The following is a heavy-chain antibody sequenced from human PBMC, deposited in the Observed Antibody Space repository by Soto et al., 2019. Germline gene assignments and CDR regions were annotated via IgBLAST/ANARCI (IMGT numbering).Heavy chain of an antibody. CDR2: IYDGGTT. D-gene: IGHD2-8*02. CDR1: GGSISSPAYR. Sequence: SETRSLPCTVSGGSISSPAYRWSWIRQSPDKGLEWIGHIYDGGTTYSSPSLKGRVTISADTSETQFSLKLSSVSAADTAVYYCASGPSGAKIDYCGQGILVTVSS. CDR3: ASGPSGAKIDY. V-gene: IGHV4-30-4*01. J-gene: IGHJ4*02.